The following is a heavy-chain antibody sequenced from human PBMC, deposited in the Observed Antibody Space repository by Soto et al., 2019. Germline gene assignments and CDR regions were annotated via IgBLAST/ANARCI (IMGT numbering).Heavy chain of an antibody. D-gene: IGHD5-18*01. V-gene: IGHV1-18*01. CDR2: INAYNGNT. J-gene: IGHJ4*02. Sequence: ASGKVPCKGSCYTFTSHGISWGRQAPGQGLEWMGWINAYNGNTKYAQKLQGRVTMTTDTSTSTAYMELRSLRSDDTAVYYCARDQAMAQFDYWGQGTLVTVSS. CDR3: ARDQAMAQFDY. CDR1: CYTFTSHG.